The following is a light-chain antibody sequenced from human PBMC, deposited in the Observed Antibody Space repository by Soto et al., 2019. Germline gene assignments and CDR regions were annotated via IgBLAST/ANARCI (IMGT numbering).Light chain of an antibody. J-gene: IGKJ1*01. CDR3: QQYYSTPWT. CDR2: WAS. CDR1: QNLLYNSNNKNY. V-gene: IGKV4-1*01. Sequence: DVVMTQSPDSLAVSLGERATINCKSSQNLLYNSNNKNYLAWYQQKPGQPPKLLIYWASTRESGVPDRFSGSGSGTDFTLTISSLQAEDVAVYYCQQYYSTPWTFGQGTKVDIK.